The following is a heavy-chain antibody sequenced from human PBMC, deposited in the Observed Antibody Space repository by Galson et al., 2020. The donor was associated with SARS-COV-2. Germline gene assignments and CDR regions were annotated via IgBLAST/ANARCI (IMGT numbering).Heavy chain of an antibody. V-gene: IGHV4-59*08. CDR3: ARRRAYSSGWYFFDY. CDR1: GGSIGTYY. J-gene: IGHJ4*02. Sequence: ETSETLSLTCTVSGGSIGTYYWSWIRQPPGRGLEWIGYLSYTENTHYNPSLKSRVTMSVATSENQFSLRLNSVTAADTAVYYCARRRAYSSGWYFFDYWGQGTLVTVSS. CDR2: LSYTENT. D-gene: IGHD6-19*01.